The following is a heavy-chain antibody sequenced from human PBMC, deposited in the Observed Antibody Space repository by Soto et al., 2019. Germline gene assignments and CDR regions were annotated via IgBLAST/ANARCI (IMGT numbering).Heavy chain of an antibody. D-gene: IGHD2-21*02. V-gene: IGHV4-59*01. Sequence: SETLSLTCTVSGGSISSFDLNWIRQSPGKGLEWIGYISYSGSTNYNPSLKSRVTISVDTSKNQFSLKLSSVTAADTAVYYCARMTFDDYFDYWGQGTLVTVSS. CDR1: GGSISSFD. J-gene: IGHJ4*02. CDR2: ISYSGST. CDR3: ARMTFDDYFDY.